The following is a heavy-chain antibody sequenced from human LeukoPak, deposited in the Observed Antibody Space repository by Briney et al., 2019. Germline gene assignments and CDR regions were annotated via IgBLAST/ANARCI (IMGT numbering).Heavy chain of an antibody. D-gene: IGHD1-26*01. CDR1: GFTFSSHA. J-gene: IGHJ4*02. Sequence: GGSLILSCAASGFTFSSHAMSWVRRAPGKGLEWVSGLIENGATTYYADSVKGRFTISRDNSRNTMYLQMNSLRVEDTAVYYCVKDYQVGNSPAFGDYWGQGTLVTISS. V-gene: IGHV3-23*01. CDR3: VKDYQVGNSPAFGDY. CDR2: LIENGATT.